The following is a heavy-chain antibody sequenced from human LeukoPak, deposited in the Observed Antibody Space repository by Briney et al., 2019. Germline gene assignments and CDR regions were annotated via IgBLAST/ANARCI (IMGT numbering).Heavy chain of an antibody. Sequence: GGSLRLSCAASGFIFSNYGMHWVRQAPGKGLEGVAFIRYDESNKFYADSVKGRFTISRDNSKNTLFLQMNSLRAEDTAVYYCATMQWLEGVDWSDPWGQGTLVTVSS. CDR1: GFIFSNYG. J-gene: IGHJ5*02. CDR3: ATMQWLEGVDWSDP. CDR2: IRYDESNK. V-gene: IGHV3-30*02. D-gene: IGHD6-19*01.